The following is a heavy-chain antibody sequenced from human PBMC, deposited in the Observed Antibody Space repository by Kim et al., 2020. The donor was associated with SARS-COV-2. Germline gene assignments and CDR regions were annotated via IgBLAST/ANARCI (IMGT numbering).Heavy chain of an antibody. J-gene: IGHJ6*02. V-gene: IGHV3-73*01. CDR1: GFTFSGSA. Sequence: GGSLRLSCAASGFTFSGSAMHWVRQASGKGLEWVGRIRSKANSYATAYAASVKGRLTISRDDSKNTAYLQMNSRKTEDTAVYYCTRHNHYYYYYGMDVWGQGTTVTVSS. CDR2: IRSKANSYAT. CDR3: TRHNHYYYYYGMDV.